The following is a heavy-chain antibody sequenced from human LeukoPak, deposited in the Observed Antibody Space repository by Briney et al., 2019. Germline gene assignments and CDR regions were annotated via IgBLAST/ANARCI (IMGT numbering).Heavy chain of an antibody. J-gene: IGHJ3*02. CDR2: ISAYNGNT. Sequence: VASVKVSCKASGYTFTSYGISWVRQAPGQGLEWMGWISAYNGNTNYAQKLQGRVTMTTDTSTSTAYMELRSLRSDATAVYYCASFGAVAGTQRRQPSYAFDIWGQGTMVTVSS. CDR3: ASFGAVAGTQRRQPSYAFDI. D-gene: IGHD6-19*01. CDR1: GYTFTSYG. V-gene: IGHV1-18*01.